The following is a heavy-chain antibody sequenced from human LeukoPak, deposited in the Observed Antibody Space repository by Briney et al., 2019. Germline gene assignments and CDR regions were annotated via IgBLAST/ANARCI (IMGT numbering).Heavy chain of an antibody. V-gene: IGHV1-46*01. CDR1: GYTFTSYY. Sequence: ASVKVSCKAPGYTFTSYYMHWVRQAPGQGLEWMGIINPSGGSTSSAQKFQGRVTMTRDTSTSTVYMELSSLRSEDTAVYYCARGMATIPGDYWGQGTLVTVSS. J-gene: IGHJ4*02. CDR2: INPSGGST. CDR3: ARGMATIPGDY. D-gene: IGHD5-24*01.